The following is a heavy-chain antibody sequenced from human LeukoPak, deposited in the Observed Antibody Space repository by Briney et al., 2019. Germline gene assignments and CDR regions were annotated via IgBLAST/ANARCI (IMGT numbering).Heavy chain of an antibody. V-gene: IGHV3-23*01. CDR1: GFSFSTYA. D-gene: IGHD2-15*01. CDR2: LGGTDGSI. Sequence: GSLRLSCAASGFSFSTYAMSWVRQAPGKGLTWVSTLGGTDGSIFYADSVKGRFSISRDNSKRMLYLQMNSLRVDDTATYYCAKRDSGYYFDYWGQGILVTVSA. J-gene: IGHJ4*02. CDR3: AKRDSGYYFDY.